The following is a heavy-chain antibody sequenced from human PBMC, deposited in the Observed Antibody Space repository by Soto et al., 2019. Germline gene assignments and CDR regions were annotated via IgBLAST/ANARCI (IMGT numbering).Heavy chain of an antibody. CDR1: GYTFNTYF. J-gene: IGHJ4*02. V-gene: IGHV1-18*01. CDR2: ISPHNGHT. D-gene: IGHD2-2*01. Sequence: HVQLVQSGGELKKPGASVKVSCNTSGYTFNTYFISGVRQAPGQGLEWMGWISPHNGHTNYVEKFQGRVTMTTDTITKTAYMELRNLRFDDTAVYYCARDTSNSFDYWGQGTPVTVSS. CDR3: ARDTSNSFDY.